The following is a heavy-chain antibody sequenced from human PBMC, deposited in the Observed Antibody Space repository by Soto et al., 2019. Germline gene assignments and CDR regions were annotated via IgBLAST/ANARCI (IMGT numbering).Heavy chain of an antibody. V-gene: IGHV3-64*01. CDR1: GFTFSSYA. Sequence: EVQLVESGGGLVQPGGSLRLSCAASGFTFSSYAMHWVRQAPGKGLEYVSVITSNGGNTDYASSVKGRFTISRDNSKNTLSLQMGSLRAEDMAVYYCAGLIPFGYGMDVGGQGTTVTVSS. J-gene: IGHJ6*02. CDR2: ITSNGGNT. D-gene: IGHD2-21*01. CDR3: AGLIPFGYGMDV.